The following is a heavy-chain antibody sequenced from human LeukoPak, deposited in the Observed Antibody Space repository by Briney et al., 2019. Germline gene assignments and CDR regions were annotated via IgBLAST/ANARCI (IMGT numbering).Heavy chain of an antibody. J-gene: IGHJ6*02. V-gene: IGHV1-18*01. CDR3: ARVYRREWLLQTYYGMDV. Sequence: ASVKVSCKASGYTFTSYGISWVRQAPGQGLEWMGWISAYNGNTNYAQKLQGRVTMTTDTSTSTAYMELRSLRSDDTAVYYCARVYRREWLLQTYYGMDVWGQGTTVTVSS. CDR1: GYTFTSYG. CDR2: ISAYNGNT. D-gene: IGHD3-22*01.